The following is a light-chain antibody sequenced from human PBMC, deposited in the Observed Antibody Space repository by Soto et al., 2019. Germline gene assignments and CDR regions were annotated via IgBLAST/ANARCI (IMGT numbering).Light chain of an antibody. Sequence: EIVMTQSPATLSVSPGERATLSCRASQSVSSNLAWYQQKPGQAPRLLIYGASTRATGIPARFSGSVSGTEFPLTIRSLQSEDFAVYYCQQYNNWWTFGQGTKVEIK. CDR1: QSVSSN. CDR2: GAS. J-gene: IGKJ1*01. CDR3: QQYNNWWT. V-gene: IGKV3-15*01.